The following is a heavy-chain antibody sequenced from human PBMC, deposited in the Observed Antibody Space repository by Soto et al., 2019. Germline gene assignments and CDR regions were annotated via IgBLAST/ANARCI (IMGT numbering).Heavy chain of an antibody. CDR2: IYHSGST. Sequence: SETLSLTCAVSGGSISSGGYSWSWIRQPPGKGLEWIGYIYHSGSTYYNPSLKSRVTISVDRSKNQFSLKLSSVTAADTAVYYCARGVHYGMDVWGQGTTVTVS. J-gene: IGHJ6*02. V-gene: IGHV4-30-2*01. CDR3: ARGVHYGMDV. CDR1: GGSISSGGYS.